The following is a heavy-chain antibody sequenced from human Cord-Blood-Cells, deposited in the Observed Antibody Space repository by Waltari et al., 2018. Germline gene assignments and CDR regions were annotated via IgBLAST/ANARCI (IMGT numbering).Heavy chain of an antibody. Sequence: QVQLVQSGAEVKKPGASVKVSCKASGYTFTGYYMHRVRQAPGQGLEWMGWINPNSGGTNYAQKFQGWVTMTRDTSISTAYMELSRLRSDDTAVYYCARARADGDYYYFDYWGQGTLATVSS. CDR3: ARARADGDYYYFDY. CDR1: GYTFTGYY. J-gene: IGHJ4*02. D-gene: IGHD4-17*01. CDR2: INPNSGGT. V-gene: IGHV1-2*04.